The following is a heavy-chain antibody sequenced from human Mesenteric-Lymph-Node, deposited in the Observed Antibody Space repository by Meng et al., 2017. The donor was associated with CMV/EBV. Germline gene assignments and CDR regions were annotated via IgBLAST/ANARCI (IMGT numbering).Heavy chain of an antibody. V-gene: IGHV4-34*01. J-gene: IGHJ4*02. CDR2: TKNSDTN. D-gene: IGHD4-23*01. CDR1: AVAFNSDY. CDR3: ARHQRWLKSVGGFNY. Sequence: PEGGEAEPSEASVTLSLTCSVYAVAFNSDYWRWHRPPQGNELVGVVKTKNSDTNNYKPSLKRRVIISVDTSKNPFSVKLTSVTAADTAVYYCARHQRWLKSVGGFNYWGQGTLVTVSS.